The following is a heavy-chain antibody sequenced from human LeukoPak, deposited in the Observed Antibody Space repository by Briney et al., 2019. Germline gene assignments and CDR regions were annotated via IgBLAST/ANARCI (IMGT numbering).Heavy chain of an antibody. CDR2: ISYDGSNK. Sequence: GRSLRLSCAASGFTFSSYGMPWVRQAPGKGLEWVAVISYDGSNKYYADSVKGRFTISRDNSKNTLYLQMNSLRAEDTAVYYCAKDGVRRSFTPGRGHFDYWGQGTLVTVSS. J-gene: IGHJ4*02. CDR1: GFTFSSYG. V-gene: IGHV3-30*18. CDR3: AKDGVRRSFTPGRGHFDY. D-gene: IGHD1-1*01.